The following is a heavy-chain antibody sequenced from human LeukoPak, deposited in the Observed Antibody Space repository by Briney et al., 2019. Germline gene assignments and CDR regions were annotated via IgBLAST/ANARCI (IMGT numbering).Heavy chain of an antibody. CDR3: ARVGDSSSWYPLYYYYGMDV. CDR1: GFTFSSYW. J-gene: IGHJ6*02. CDR2: IKQDGSEK. D-gene: IGHD6-13*01. V-gene: IGHV3-7*01. Sequence: PGGSLRLSCAASGFTFSSYWMSWVRQAPGKGLEWVANIKQDGSEKYYVDSVKGRFTISRDNAKNSLYLQMNSLRAEDTAVYYCARVGDSSSWYPLYYYYGMDVWGQGTTVTVSS.